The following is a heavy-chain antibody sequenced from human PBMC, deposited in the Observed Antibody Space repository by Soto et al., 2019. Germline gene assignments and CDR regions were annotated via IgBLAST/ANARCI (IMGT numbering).Heavy chain of an antibody. D-gene: IGHD1-26*01. CDR1: GYTFTSYA. CDR2: INAGNGNT. J-gene: IGHJ4*02. V-gene: IGHV1-3*01. CDR3: ARDPPGSSTFDY. Sequence: QVQLVQSGAEVKKPGASVKVSCKASGYTFTSYAMHWVRQAPGQRLEWMGWINAGNGNTKYSQKLQGRVTITRDTPASTAYMELSSLRSEDTAVYYCARDPPGSSTFDYWGQGTLVTVSS.